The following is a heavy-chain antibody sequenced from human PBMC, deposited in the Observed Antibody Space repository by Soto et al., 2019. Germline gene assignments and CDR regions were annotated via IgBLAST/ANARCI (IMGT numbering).Heavy chain of an antibody. D-gene: IGHD1-26*01. CDR2: MYSSGNT. J-gene: IGHJ4*02. Sequence: SETLSLTCTISGGSISSYLWTWVRQPAGKGLEWIGRMYSSGNTNYNPSLKSRVTMSIDRSRNQFSLELSSVTAADTAVYYCARDSQWVLQDYFDYWGQGTMVTVS. CDR3: ARDSQWVLQDYFDY. CDR1: GGSISSYL. V-gene: IGHV4-4*07.